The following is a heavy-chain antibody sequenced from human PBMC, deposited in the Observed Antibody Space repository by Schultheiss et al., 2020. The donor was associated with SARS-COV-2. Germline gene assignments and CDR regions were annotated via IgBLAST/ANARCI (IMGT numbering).Heavy chain of an antibody. Sequence: GGSLRLSCAASGFTFSSYAMHWVRQAPGKGLEYVSAISSNGGSTYYADSVKGRFTISRDNSKNTLYLQMNSLRAEDTAVYYCAKDLSDYGDPRDAFDIWGQGTMVTVSS. CDR3: AKDLSDYGDPRDAFDI. CDR2: ISSNGGST. CDR1: GFTFSSYA. V-gene: IGHV3-64*04. D-gene: IGHD4-17*01. J-gene: IGHJ3*02.